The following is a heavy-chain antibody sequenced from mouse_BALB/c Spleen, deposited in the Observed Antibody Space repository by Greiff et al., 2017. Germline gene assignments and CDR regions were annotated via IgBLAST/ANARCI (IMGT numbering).Heavy chain of an antibody. CDR2: IRNKANGYTT. CDR1: GFTFTDYY. CDR3: ARDHYGSSLDY. J-gene: IGHJ2*01. D-gene: IGHD1-1*01. V-gene: IGHV7-3*02. Sequence: DVQLVESGGGLVQPGGSLRLSCATSGFTFTDYYMSWVRQPPGKALEWLGFIRNKANGYTTEYSASVKGRFTISRDNSQSILYLQMNTLRAEDSATYYCARDHYGSSLDYWGQGTTLTVSS.